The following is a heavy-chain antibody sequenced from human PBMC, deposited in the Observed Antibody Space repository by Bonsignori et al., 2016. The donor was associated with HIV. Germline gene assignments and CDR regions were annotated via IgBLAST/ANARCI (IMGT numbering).Heavy chain of an antibody. CDR1: GFTFSRYA. D-gene: IGHD3-22*01. Sequence: GESLKISCAASGFTFSRYAMHWVRQAPGKGLEWVAVVSSDGSNKYYADSVKGRFTISRDNSKNTLYLQMNSLRAEDTAVYYCARETDRGIVVVIISPGDAFDFWGQGTMVTVSS. V-gene: IGHV3-30-3*01. CDR3: ARETDRGIVVVIISPGDAFDF. CDR2: VSSDGSNK. J-gene: IGHJ3*01.